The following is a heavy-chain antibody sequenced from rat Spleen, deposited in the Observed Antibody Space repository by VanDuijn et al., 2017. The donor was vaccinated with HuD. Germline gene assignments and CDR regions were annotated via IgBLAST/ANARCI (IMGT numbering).Heavy chain of an antibody. CDR1: GFSLSNYG. Sequence: QVQLKESGPGLVQPSQTLSLTCTVSGFSLSNYGVIWVRQPPGKGLDWMGVIWGDGSTNYNSALQSRLSISRDSSKSQLFLEMNNLQTEDTAMYFCARSDYSSPYYFDYWGQGVMVTVSS. CDR2: IWGDGST. D-gene: IGHD1-2*01. V-gene: IGHV2S61*01. CDR3: ARSDYSSPYYFDY. J-gene: IGHJ2*01.